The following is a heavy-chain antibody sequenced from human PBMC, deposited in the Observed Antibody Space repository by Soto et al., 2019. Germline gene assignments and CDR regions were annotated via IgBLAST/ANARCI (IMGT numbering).Heavy chain of an antibody. Sequence: PSETLSLTCTVSGGSISSGDYYWSWIRQPPGKGLEWIGYIYYSGSTYYNPSLKSRVTISVDTSKNQFSLKLSSVTTADTAVYYCARSDYVIGWFDYWGQGTLVTVSS. V-gene: IGHV4-30-4*01. J-gene: IGHJ4*02. CDR2: IYYSGST. CDR1: GGSISSGDYY. CDR3: ARSDYVIGWFDY. D-gene: IGHD4-17*01.